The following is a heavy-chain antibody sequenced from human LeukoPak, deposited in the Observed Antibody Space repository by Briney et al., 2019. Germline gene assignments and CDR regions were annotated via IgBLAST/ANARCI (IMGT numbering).Heavy chain of an antibody. CDR3: ARAQAYTGSGMDV. D-gene: IGHD2-21*01. CDR2: TYYRSKWYN. V-gene: IGHV6-1*01. CDR1: GDSVSSNSAV. J-gene: IGHJ6*02. Sequence: SQTLSLTCAISGDSVSSNSAVWNWIRQSPSRVLEWLGRTYYRSKWYNEYAVSVTSRITINPDTSKNQFSLYLNSVAPEDTAVYYCARAQAYTGSGMDVWGQGTTVTVSS.